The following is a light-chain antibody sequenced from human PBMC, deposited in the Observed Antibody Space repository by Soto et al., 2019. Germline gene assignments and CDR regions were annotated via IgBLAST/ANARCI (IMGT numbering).Light chain of an antibody. V-gene: IGKV1-17*01. CDR2: DAS. Sequence: DIQMTQSPSSLSASVGDRVTITCRASQGIRSDLGWYQQKAGKAPKRLIYDASTLQSGVPSRFKCSGSGTEFTLTISSLQPEDFATYYCLHQNSYLALSFGVGTMVEIK. J-gene: IGKJ4*01. CDR1: QGIRSD. CDR3: LHQNSYLALS.